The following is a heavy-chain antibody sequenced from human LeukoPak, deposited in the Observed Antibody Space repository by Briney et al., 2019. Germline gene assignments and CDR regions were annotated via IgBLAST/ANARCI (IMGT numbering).Heavy chain of an antibody. D-gene: IGHD3-22*01. CDR1: GYTFTSYA. CDR2: INMYNGNT. CDR3: ARGRSMIVVVDAFDI. V-gene: IGHV1-18*01. J-gene: IGHJ3*02. Sequence: ASVKVSCKASGYTFTSYAISWVRQAPGQGPEWMGWINMYNGNTNYAQKLQGRVTMTTDTSTSTAYMEPRSLRSDDTAVYYCARGRSMIVVVDAFDIWGQGTMVTVSS.